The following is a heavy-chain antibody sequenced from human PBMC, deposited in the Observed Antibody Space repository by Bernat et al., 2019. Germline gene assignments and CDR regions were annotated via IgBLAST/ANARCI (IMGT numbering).Heavy chain of an antibody. CDR2: NNSNSGSR. CDR3: ERDLGYCSGGSCSDGMDV. V-gene: IGHV1-2*04. J-gene: IGHJ6*02. D-gene: IGHD2-15*01. Sequence: QVQLVQSGAEVKKPGASVKVSCKASVYTFTGYYMHWVRQAPGQGLEWLGWNNSNSGSRNYAQKFQDWVTRTRDTSISTGYMELSRLRSDDTAVYYWERDLGYCSGGSCSDGMDVWGQGTTVTVSS. CDR1: VYTFTGYY.